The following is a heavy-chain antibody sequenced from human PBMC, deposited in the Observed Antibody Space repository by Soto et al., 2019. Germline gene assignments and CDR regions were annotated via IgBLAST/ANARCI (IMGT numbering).Heavy chain of an antibody. Sequence: QVRLVQSGAEVKKPGASVKVSCKTYGYDFTNYGINWVRQAPGQGLEWMGWISAYNGNIVYAQNFRGRATLTTDTSTGSAYMELRSLRSDDTAVYYGARGHDIWTGWKFTFWGQGTLVTVSS. D-gene: IGHD3-9*01. J-gene: IGHJ4*02. V-gene: IGHV1-18*01. CDR1: GYDFTNYG. CDR2: ISAYNGNI. CDR3: ARGHDIWTGWKFTF.